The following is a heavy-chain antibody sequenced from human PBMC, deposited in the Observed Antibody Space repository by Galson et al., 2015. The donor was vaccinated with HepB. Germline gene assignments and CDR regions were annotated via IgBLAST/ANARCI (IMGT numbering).Heavy chain of an antibody. CDR2: ISYDGSNK. CDR1: GFTFSSYA. J-gene: IGHJ4*02. V-gene: IGHV3-30-3*01. D-gene: IGHD3-16*01. Sequence: SLRLSCAASGFTFSSYAMHWVRQAPGKGLEWVAVISYDGSNKYYADSVKGRFTISRDNSKNTLYLQMNSLRAEDTAVYYCARDLAGFDYWGQGTLVTVSS. CDR3: ARDLAGFDY.